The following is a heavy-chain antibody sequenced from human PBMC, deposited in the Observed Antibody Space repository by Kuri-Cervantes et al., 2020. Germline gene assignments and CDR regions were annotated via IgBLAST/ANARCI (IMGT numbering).Heavy chain of an antibody. J-gene: IGHJ4*02. D-gene: IGHD2-2*01. V-gene: IGHV1-8*01. CDR3: ARDHHRIVVVPAAISAPNY. CDR1: GYTFTSYD. CDR2: MNPNSGNT. Sequence: ASVKVSCKASGYTFTSYDIKWVRQATGQGLEWMGWMNPNSGNTGYAQKFQGRVTMTRNTSISTAYMELRSLRSDDTAVYYCARDHHRIVVVPAAISAPNYWGQGTLVTVSS.